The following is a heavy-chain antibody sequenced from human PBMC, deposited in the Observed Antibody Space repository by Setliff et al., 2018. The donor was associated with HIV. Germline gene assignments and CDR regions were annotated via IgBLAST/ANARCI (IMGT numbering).Heavy chain of an antibody. D-gene: IGHD6-13*01. V-gene: IGHV4-38-2*02. J-gene: IGHJ5*02. CDR1: GSSISSNYY. CDR3: ARIDSGWSVGWFDP. Sequence: SETLSLTCTVSGSSISSNYYWAWIRQAPGKGLEWIGCIDASANTYYIPSLKSRATISIDTSKNQLSLKLRSVTAADTAVYYCARIDSGWSVGWFDPWGQGTLVTVSS. CDR2: IDASANT.